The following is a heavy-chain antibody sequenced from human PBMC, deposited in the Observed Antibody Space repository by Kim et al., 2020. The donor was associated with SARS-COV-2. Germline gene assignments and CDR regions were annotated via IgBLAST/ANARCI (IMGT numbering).Heavy chain of an antibody. CDR3: ARGIHSSSWYLDY. Sequence: ASVKVSCKASGYSFSSYAMHWVCQAPGQRPEWMGWLNADNGDTKYSQKFQGRVAITRDTSASTVYMELSSLRSEDTAVYSCARGIHSSSWYLDYWGQGTLVTVSS. J-gene: IGHJ4*02. CDR2: LNADNGDT. CDR1: GYSFSSYA. D-gene: IGHD6-13*01. V-gene: IGHV1-3*01.